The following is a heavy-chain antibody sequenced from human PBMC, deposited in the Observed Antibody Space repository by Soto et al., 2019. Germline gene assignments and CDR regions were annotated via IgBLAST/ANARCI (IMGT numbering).Heavy chain of an antibody. CDR2: INAGNGNT. D-gene: IGHD6-6*01. J-gene: IGHJ6*02. CDR3: ASYPDGPLDYYGMDV. V-gene: IGHV1-3*01. Sequence: ASVKVSCKASGYTFTSYAMHWVRQAPGQRLEWMGWINAGNGNTEYSQKFQGRVTITRDTSASTAYMELSSLRSEDTAVYYCASYPDGPLDYYGMDVWGQGTTVTVSS. CDR1: GYTFTSYA.